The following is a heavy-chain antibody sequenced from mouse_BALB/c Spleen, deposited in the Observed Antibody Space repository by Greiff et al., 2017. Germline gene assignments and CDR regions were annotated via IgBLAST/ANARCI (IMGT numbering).Heavy chain of an antibody. V-gene: IGHV1S126*01. CDR2: IDPSDSET. J-gene: IGHJ3*01. Sequence: QVQLQQSGPQLVRPGASVKISCKASGYSFTSYWMHWVKQRPGQGLEWIGMIDPSDSETRLNQKFKDKATLTVDKSSSTAYMQLSSTTSEDSAVYYCARDYVSSYRTWFAYWGQGTLVTVSA. D-gene: IGHD1-1*01. CDR3: ARDYVSSYRTWFAY. CDR1: GYSFTSYW.